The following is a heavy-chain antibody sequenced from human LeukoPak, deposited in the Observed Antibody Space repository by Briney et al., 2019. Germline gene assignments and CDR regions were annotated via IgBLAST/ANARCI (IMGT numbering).Heavy chain of an antibody. CDR2: ISSSSSTI. J-gene: IGHJ6*02. V-gene: IGHV3-48*04. Sequence: GGSLRLSCAASGFTFSSYSMNWVRQAPGKGLEWVSYISSSSSTIYYADSVKGRFTISRDNAKNSLYLQMNSLRAEDTAVYYCARDSRDNGMDVWGQGTTVTVSS. CDR1: GFTFSSYS. CDR3: ARDSRDNGMDV. D-gene: IGHD2-15*01.